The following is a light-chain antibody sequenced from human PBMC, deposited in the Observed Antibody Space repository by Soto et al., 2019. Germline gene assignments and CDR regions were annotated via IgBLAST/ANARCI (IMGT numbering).Light chain of an antibody. CDR2: EVV. V-gene: IGLV2-8*01. Sequence: QSAPTQPPSASGSPGQSVTISCTGTKNDIGVYDFVSWYQHHPGKAPRLLIYEVVHRPSGVPDRFSGSKSGNTASLTVSGLQAADEADYFCKSYAGSNTYVFGSGTKLTVL. CDR1: KNDIGVYDF. CDR3: KSYAGSNTYV. J-gene: IGLJ1*01.